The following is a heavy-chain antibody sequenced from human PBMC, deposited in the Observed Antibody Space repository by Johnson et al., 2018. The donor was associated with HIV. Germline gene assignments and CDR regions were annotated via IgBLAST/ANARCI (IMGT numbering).Heavy chain of an antibody. CDR1: GFTFSNYW. V-gene: IGHV3-7*05. CDR3: ASKIVVVPGGVGTFDI. CDR2: INQDGTEK. D-gene: IGHD3-22*01. J-gene: IGHJ3*02. Sequence: VQLVESGGGLVQPGGSLRLSCVVSGFTFSNYWMSWVRQAPGKGLEWVANINQDGTEKYDLDSEKGRFTISRDNSKNTLYLQMNSLRAEDTAVYYCASKIVVVPGGVGTFDIWGQGTMVTVSS.